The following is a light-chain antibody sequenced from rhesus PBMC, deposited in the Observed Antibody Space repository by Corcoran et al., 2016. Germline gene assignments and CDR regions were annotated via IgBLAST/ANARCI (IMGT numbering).Light chain of an antibody. J-gene: IGKJ1*01. CDR3: QQSSNLWT. Sequence: ETVVTQSPATLALSPGERATLSCRASQSVGSYLAWYQQKPGQAPRRLIYGASSRDTGIPDRFSGSGAGTEFTLTMSSLEPEDVGVYYCQQSSNLWTFGQGTKVEIK. CDR2: GAS. V-gene: IGKV3-24*04. CDR1: QSVGSY.